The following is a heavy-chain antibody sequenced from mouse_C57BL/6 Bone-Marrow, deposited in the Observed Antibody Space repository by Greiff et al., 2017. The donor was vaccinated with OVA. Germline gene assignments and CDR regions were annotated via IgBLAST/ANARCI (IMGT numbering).Heavy chain of an antibody. J-gene: IGHJ4*01. CDR3: VREVPSFITTVYYAMDY. Sequence: EVQWVESGGGLVQPKGSLKLSCAASGFTFNTYAMHWVRQAPGKGLEWVARIRSKSSNYATYYADSVKDRFTISRDDSQSMLYLQMNNLKTEDTAMYYCVREVPSFITTVYYAMDYWGQGTSVTVSS. CDR2: IRSKSSNYAT. D-gene: IGHD1-1*01. V-gene: IGHV10-3*01. CDR1: GFTFNTYA.